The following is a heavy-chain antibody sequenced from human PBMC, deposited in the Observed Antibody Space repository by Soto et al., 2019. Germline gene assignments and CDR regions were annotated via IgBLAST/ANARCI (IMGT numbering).Heavy chain of an antibody. CDR1: GFTFSSYA. Sequence: EVQLLESGGGLVQPGGSLRLSCAASGFTFSSYAMSWVRQAPGKGLEWVSAISGSGGSTYYADSVKGRFTISRDNSKNTLDLEMNSLRSEDTGVYYCAKKCTTKMCWGDGFDIWGQGTMVTVSS. D-gene: IGHD3-22*01. J-gene: IGHJ3*02. CDR3: AKKCTTKMCWGDGFDI. V-gene: IGHV3-23*01. CDR2: ISGSGGST.